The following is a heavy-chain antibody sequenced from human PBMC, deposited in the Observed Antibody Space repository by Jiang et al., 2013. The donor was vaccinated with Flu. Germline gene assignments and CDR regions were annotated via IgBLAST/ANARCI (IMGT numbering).Heavy chain of an antibody. Sequence: VQLVESGGGVVQPGRSLRLSCAASGFTFSSYGMHWVRQAPGKGLEWVAVISYDGSNKYYADSVKGRFTISRDNSKNTLYLQMNSLKAEDTAVYYCAKGPYYDFWSGYYTPDAFDIWAKGQWSPSLQ. D-gene: IGHD3-3*01. CDR2: ISYDGSNK. J-gene: IGHJ3*02. CDR3: AKGPYYDFWSGYYTPDAFDI. V-gene: IGHV3-30*18. CDR1: GFTFSSYG.